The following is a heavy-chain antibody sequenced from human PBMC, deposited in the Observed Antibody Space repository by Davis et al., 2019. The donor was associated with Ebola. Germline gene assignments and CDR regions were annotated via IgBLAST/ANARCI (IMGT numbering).Heavy chain of an antibody. CDR1: GGTFSSYA. CDR2: IIPIFGTA. D-gene: IGHD2-15*01. Sequence: AASVKVSCKASGGTFSSYAISWVRQAPGQGLEWMGGIIPIFGTANYAQKFQGRVTITADKSTSTAYMELSSLRSDDTAVYYCARDSYCSGGSCPGAFDIWGQGTMVTVSS. CDR3: ARDSYCSGGSCPGAFDI. V-gene: IGHV1-69*06. J-gene: IGHJ3*02.